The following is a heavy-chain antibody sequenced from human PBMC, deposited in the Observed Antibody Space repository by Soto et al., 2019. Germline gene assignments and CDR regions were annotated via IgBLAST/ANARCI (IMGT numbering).Heavy chain of an antibody. CDR2: IYHSGST. V-gene: IGHV4-30-2*01. J-gene: IGHJ4*02. D-gene: IGHD6-6*01. Sequence: PSETLSLTCAVSGGSISSGGYSWSWIRQPPGKGLEWIGYIYHSGSTYYNPSLKSRVTISVDRSKNQFSLKLSSVTAADTAVYYCARALYSSSSRVDGNFDYWGQGTRVTVSS. CDR1: GGSISSGGYS. CDR3: ARALYSSSSRVDGNFDY.